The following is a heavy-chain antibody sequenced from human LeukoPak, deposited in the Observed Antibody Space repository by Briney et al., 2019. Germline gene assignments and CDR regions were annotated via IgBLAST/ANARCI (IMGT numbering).Heavy chain of an antibody. Sequence: ASVKVFCKASGYTFTGYYMHWVRQAPGQGLKWMGWINPNSGGTNYAQKFQGRVTMTRDTSISTAYMELSRLRSDDTAVYYCARGDFGSGYYSDYWGQGTLVTVSS. V-gene: IGHV1-2*02. CDR3: ARGDFGSGYYSDY. D-gene: IGHD3-22*01. CDR2: INPNSGGT. J-gene: IGHJ4*02. CDR1: GYTFTGYY.